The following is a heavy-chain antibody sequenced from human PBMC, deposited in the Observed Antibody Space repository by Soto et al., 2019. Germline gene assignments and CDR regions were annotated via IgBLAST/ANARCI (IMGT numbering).Heavy chain of an antibody. V-gene: IGHV3-23*01. J-gene: IGHJ3*02. CDR1: GFTFSTYA. CDR3: AHPRGYGVFDAYDI. D-gene: IGHD5-18*01. CDR2: LSAGGGTT. Sequence: PVGSLRLSCAASGFTFSTYAMSWVRQAPGKGLEWVSALSAGGGTTYYADAVKGRFIISRDNSIDTLYLQMNSLRTEDTAVYYCAHPRGYGVFDAYDIWGLGAMVTVS.